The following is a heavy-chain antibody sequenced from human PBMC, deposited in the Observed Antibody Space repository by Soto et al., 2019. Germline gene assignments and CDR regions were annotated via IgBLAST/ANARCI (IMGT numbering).Heavy chain of an antibody. CDR2: IIPISGTA. CDR3: ARSQGSSTSLEIYYYYYYGMAV. J-gene: IGHJ6*02. D-gene: IGHD2-2*01. Sequence: QVQLVQSGAEVKKPGSSVKVSCKASGGTFSSYAISLVRQAPGQGLEWMGGIIPISGTANYAQKFQGRVTITADESTSTAYMELSSLRSEDTAVYYCARSQGSSTSLEIYYYYYYGMAVWGQGTTVTVSS. CDR1: GGTFSSYA. V-gene: IGHV1-69*01.